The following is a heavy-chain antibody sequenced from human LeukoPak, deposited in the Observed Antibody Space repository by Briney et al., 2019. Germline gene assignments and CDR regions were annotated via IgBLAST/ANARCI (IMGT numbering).Heavy chain of an antibody. D-gene: IGHD2-15*01. CDR3: ARSSAYCSGGSCYLSPQYYYYMDV. V-gene: IGHV4-59*01. CDR2: IYYSGST. Sequence: ASETLSLTCTVSGGSISSYYWSWIRHPPGKGLEWIGYIYYSGSTNYNPSLKSRVTISVDTSKNQFSLKLSSVTAADTAVYYCARSSAYCSGGSCYLSPQYYYYMDVWGKGTTVTVSS. J-gene: IGHJ6*03. CDR1: GGSISSYY.